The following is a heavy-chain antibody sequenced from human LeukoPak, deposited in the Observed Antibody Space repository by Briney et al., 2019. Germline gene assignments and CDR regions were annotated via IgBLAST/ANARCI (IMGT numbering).Heavy chain of an antibody. Sequence: PGGSLRLSCAASGFTFSSYAMNWVRQAPGKGLEWISAISGSGGSTYYADSVKGRFTISRDNSKNTLYLQMNSLRAEDTAVYYCAKTILGYCTNGVCYSGFDPWGQGTLVTVSS. D-gene: IGHD2-8*01. CDR3: AKTILGYCTNGVCYSGFDP. J-gene: IGHJ5*02. CDR2: ISGSGGST. CDR1: GFTFSSYA. V-gene: IGHV3-23*01.